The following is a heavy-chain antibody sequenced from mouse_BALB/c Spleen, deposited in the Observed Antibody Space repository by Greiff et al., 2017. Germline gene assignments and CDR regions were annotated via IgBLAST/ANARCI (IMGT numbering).Heavy chain of an antibody. V-gene: IGHV5-6-5*01. Sequence: EVKLVESGGGLVKPGGSLKLSCAASGFTFSSYAMSWVRQTPEKRLEWVASISSGGSTYYPDSVKGRFTISRDNARNILYLQMSSLRSEDTAMYYCARGKVIYYDYDGFAYWGQGTLVTVSA. CDR2: ISSGGST. CDR3: ARGKVIYYDYDGFAY. CDR1: GFTFSSYA. J-gene: IGHJ3*01. D-gene: IGHD2-4*01.